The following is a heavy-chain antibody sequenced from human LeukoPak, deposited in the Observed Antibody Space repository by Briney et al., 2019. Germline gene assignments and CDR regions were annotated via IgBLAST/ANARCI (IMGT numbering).Heavy chain of an antibody. CDR3: SRESGAFSPFGY. CDR2: ISLSGRT. Sequence: PSETLSLTCDVSGGSISRTNWWSWVRQSPGQGLEWIGEISLSGRTNYNPSIHSRVTMSLDESKNQLSLDLASVTAADTAVYYCSRESGAFSPFGYWGQGTLVTVHS. V-gene: IGHV4-4*02. D-gene: IGHD1-26*01. CDR1: GGSISRTNW. J-gene: IGHJ4*02.